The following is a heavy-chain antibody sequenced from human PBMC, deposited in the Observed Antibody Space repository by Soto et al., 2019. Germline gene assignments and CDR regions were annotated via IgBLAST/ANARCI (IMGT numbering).Heavy chain of an antibody. J-gene: IGHJ5*01. CDR2: VFDHGST. Sequence: QVQLQESGPGLVKPWGTLSLTCAVSGVSISGGNVWSWVRHPPGKGLEWIGEVFDHGSTNYNPSLKRRVTMSVDKSQNDFSLNLTSVTAADTAVYYCARVLSGNKEWFDSWGQGILVTVSS. CDR1: GVSISGGNV. V-gene: IGHV4-4*02. CDR3: ARVLSGNKEWFDS. D-gene: IGHD3-10*01.